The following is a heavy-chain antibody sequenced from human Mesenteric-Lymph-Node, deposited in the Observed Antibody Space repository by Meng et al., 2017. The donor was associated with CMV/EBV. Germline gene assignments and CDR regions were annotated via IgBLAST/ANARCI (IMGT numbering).Heavy chain of an antibody. CDR3: ARHQRWLKSEGGFNY. CDR1: GGSFSGYY. Sequence: QVQLQQLGAGLLKPSETLSRTFAVYGGSFSGYYWSWIRQPPGKGLEWIGEINHSGSTNYNPSLKSRVTISVDTSKNQFSLKLSSVTAADTAVYYCARHQRWLKSEGGFNYWGQGTLVTVSS. CDR2: INHSGST. V-gene: IGHV4-34*01. J-gene: IGHJ4*02. D-gene: IGHD4-23*01.